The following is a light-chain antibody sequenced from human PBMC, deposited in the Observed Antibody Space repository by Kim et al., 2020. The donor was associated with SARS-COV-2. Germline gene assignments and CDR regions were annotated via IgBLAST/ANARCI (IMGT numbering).Light chain of an antibody. Sequence: DIVLTQSPGTLSLSPGERATLSCRASHTISSSYLAWYQQKPGQAPRLLIYGASSRATAIPDRFSGSGSGTDFTLTISRLEPEDFAVYYCQQYGSPYTFGQGTKLEI. V-gene: IGKV3-20*01. CDR3: QQYGSPYT. CDR1: HTISSSY. J-gene: IGKJ2*01. CDR2: GAS.